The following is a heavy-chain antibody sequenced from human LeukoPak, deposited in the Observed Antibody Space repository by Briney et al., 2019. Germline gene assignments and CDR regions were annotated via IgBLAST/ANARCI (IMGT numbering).Heavy chain of an antibody. J-gene: IGHJ4*02. CDR3: ANPGWMAIDY. CDR2: IRSKANSYAT. CDR1: GFTFSDSA. V-gene: IGHV3-73*01. Sequence: GGSLKLSCAASGFTFSDSAMHWVRQASGKGLEWVGRIRSKANSYATAYAESIKGRFTVSRDDSKNTAYLQMNSLKTEDTAVYYCANPGWMAIDYWGQGTLVTVSS. D-gene: IGHD5-12*01.